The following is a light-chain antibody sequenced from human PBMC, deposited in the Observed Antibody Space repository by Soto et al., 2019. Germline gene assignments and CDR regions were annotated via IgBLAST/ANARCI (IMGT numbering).Light chain of an antibody. Sequence: EIVMTQSPATLSVSPGERATLSGRASQSVGSNLAWYQQRRGQPPRLLIYGASSRATGIPAGFSGSGSGTGFPLTISSLQSEDFAGYYCQQYKDWFGTFGQGTKVEIQ. CDR1: QSVGSN. J-gene: IGKJ1*01. V-gene: IGKV3-15*01. CDR3: QQYKDWFGT. CDR2: GAS.